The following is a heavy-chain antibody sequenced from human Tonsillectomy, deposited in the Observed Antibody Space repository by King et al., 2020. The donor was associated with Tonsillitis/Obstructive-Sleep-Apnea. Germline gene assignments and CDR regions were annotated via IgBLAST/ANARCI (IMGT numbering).Heavy chain of an antibody. V-gene: IGHV3-53*04. Sequence: VQLVESGGGLVRPGGSLRLSCAASGFTVTSNFLSWVRQAPGQGLEWVSTIHNDGSTYYADSVKSRFTISRLNSKNTLYLQMNRLRVEDAAVSYCARGGRWTFDYWGLGTLVTVSS. J-gene: IGHJ4*02. CDR3: ARGGRWTFDY. CDR2: IHNDGST. D-gene: IGHD1-1*01. CDR1: GFTVTSNF.